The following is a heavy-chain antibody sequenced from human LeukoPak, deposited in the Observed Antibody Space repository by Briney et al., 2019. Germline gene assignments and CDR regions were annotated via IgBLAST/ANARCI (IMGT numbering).Heavy chain of an antibody. CDR3: ARVSHDYGDYVSLNFDY. Sequence: GASVKVSCKASGYTFTSYYMHWVRQAPGQGLEWMGIINPSGGSTSYAQKFQGRVTMTRNTSISTAYMELSSLRSEDTAVYYCARVSHDYGDYVSLNFDYWGQGTLVTVSS. J-gene: IGHJ4*02. D-gene: IGHD4-17*01. CDR2: INPSGGST. V-gene: IGHV1-46*01. CDR1: GYTFTSYY.